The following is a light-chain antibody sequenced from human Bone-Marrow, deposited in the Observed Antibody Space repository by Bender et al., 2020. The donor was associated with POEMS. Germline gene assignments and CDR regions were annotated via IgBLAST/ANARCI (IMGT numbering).Light chain of an antibody. CDR1: SSNIGNHG. CDR3: SAWDDSLSGWV. J-gene: IGLJ3*02. V-gene: IGLV1-36*01. CDR2: YDD. Sequence: QSVVTQPPSLSEAPRQRVIISCSGSSSNIGNHGVNWYQQLPGEAPKLLIYYDDLLTPGVSDRFSASKSGTSASLAISELRSEDEALYYCSAWDDSLSGWVVGGGTKLTVL.